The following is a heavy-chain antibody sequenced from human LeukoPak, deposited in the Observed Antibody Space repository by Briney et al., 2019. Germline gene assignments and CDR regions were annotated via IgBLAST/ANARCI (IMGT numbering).Heavy chain of an antibody. CDR2: IYYSGNT. V-gene: IGHV4-59*01. D-gene: IGHD3-16*01. CDR3: ARGELGYFDY. CDR1: GGSISSYY. J-gene: IGHJ4*02. Sequence: KSLETLSLTCTVSGGSISSYYCNWIRQPPGKGLEWIGYIYYSGNTNYNPSLKSRLTISLDTSKNQFSLKMSSVTAADTAVYYCARGELGYFDYWGQGTLVTVSS.